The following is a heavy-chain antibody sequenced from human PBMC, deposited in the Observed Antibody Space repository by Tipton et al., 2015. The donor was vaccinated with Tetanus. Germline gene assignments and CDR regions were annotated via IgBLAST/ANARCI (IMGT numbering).Heavy chain of an antibody. Sequence: SLRLSCTASGFTFSTYGMHWVRQAPGKGLEWVAVIAHYGTEKYYGDSVKGRYTISRDNSRNTLYLQMNSLRPEDTAVYYCAKAQTPSTAVTSDYNGIDVWGQGTTVAGAS. CDR1: GFTFSTYG. J-gene: IGHJ6*02. D-gene: IGHD4-17*01. CDR2: IAHYGTEK. CDR3: AKAQTPSTAVTSDYNGIDV. V-gene: IGHV3-30*18.